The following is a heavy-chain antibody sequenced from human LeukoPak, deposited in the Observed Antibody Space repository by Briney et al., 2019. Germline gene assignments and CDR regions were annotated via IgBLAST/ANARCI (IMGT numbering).Heavy chain of an antibody. V-gene: IGHV1-8*01. CDR1: GYTFTSYD. CDR3: ARGIAARPIDY. J-gene: IGHJ4*02. D-gene: IGHD6-6*01. CDR2: MNPNSGNT. Sequence: ASVKVSCKASGYTFTSYDINWVRQATGQGLEWMGWMNPNSGNTGYAQKFQGRVTMTRSTSISTAYMELSSLRSEDTAEYYCARGIAARPIDYWGQGTLVTVSS.